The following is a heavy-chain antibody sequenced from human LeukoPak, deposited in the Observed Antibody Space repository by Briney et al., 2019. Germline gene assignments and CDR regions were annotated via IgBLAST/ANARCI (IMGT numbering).Heavy chain of an antibody. J-gene: IGHJ4*02. Sequence: GGSLRLSCAASGFTFSSYGMHWVRQAPGKGLEWVAVIWYDGSNKYYADSVKGRFTISRDNSKNTLCLQMNSLRAEDTAVYYCARGYYYDSSGLGYWGQGTLVTVSS. CDR2: IWYDGSNK. D-gene: IGHD3-22*01. V-gene: IGHV3-33*01. CDR1: GFTFSSYG. CDR3: ARGYYYDSSGLGY.